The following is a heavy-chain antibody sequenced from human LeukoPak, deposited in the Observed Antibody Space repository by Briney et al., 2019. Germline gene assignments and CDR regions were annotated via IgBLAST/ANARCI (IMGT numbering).Heavy chain of an antibody. CDR3: ARRSAGSGSLYYYGMDV. CDR1: GGSISSYY. V-gene: IGHV4-59*08. D-gene: IGHD3-10*01. CDR2: IYYSGST. J-gene: IGHJ6*02. Sequence: PSETLSLTCTVSGGSISSYYWSWIRQPPGKGLEWIGYIYYSGSTNYNPSLKSRVSISVDTSKNQFSLKLSSVTAADTAVYYCARRSAGSGSLYYYGMDVWGQGTTVTVSS.